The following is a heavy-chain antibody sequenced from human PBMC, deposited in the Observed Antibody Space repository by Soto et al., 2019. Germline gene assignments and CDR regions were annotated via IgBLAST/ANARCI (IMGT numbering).Heavy chain of an antibody. CDR3: ARGVGSGSYYNQYNWFDP. CDR2: INAYNGNT. Sequence: VASVKVSCKASGYTFTSYAISWVRQAPGQGLEWMGWINAYNGNTNYAQKLQGRVTMTTDTSTSTAYMELRSLRSDDTAVYYCARGVGSGSYYNQYNWFDPWGQGTLVTVSS. CDR1: GYTFTSYA. D-gene: IGHD3-10*01. V-gene: IGHV1-18*01. J-gene: IGHJ5*02.